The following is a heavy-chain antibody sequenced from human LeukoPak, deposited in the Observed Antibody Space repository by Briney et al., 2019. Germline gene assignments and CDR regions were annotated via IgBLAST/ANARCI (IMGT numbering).Heavy chain of an antibody. Sequence: GGSLRLSCAASGFTVSSKYMSGVRQAPGKGLEWVSVIFSGDNTYYADSVKGRFTISRDNSKNTLYLQMNSLRAEDTAVYYCARDFGRGYCSSTSCYGWFDPWGQGTLVTVSS. CDR2: IFSGDNT. V-gene: IGHV3-66*02. CDR1: GFTVSSKY. CDR3: ARDFGRGYCSSTSCYGWFDP. D-gene: IGHD2-2*01. J-gene: IGHJ5*02.